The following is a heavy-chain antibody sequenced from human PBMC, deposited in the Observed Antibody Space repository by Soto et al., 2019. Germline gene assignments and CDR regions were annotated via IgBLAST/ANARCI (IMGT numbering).Heavy chain of an antibody. J-gene: IGHJ3*01. CDR2: IIPMLTVT. V-gene: IGHV1-69*02. D-gene: IGHD2-2*01. CDR3: SIGSWSAETFDV. Sequence: QVHLEQSGAEVKKPGSSVKVSCKAAGGTFSTYTLIWVRQAPGQGLECMGRIIPMLTVTNSAQKFQGRVTLTADKSTSTAFMELTSLTSDDTAVYYCSIGSWSAETFDVWGQGTMVTVSS. CDR1: GGTFSTYT.